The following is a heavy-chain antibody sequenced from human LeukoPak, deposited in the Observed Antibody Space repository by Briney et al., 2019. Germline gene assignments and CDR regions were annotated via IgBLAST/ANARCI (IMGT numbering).Heavy chain of an antibody. CDR3: ARDRGGGGVVDPLNYYYYMDV. D-gene: IGHD2-15*01. J-gene: IGHJ6*03. CDR2: INPNSGGT. Sequence: GASVKVSCKASGHTFTGYYMHWVRQAPGQGLEWMGWINPNSGGTNYAQKFQGRVTMTRDTSISTAYMELSRLRSDDTAVYYCARDRGGGGVVDPLNYYYYMDVWGKGTTVTISS. V-gene: IGHV1-2*02. CDR1: GHTFTGYY.